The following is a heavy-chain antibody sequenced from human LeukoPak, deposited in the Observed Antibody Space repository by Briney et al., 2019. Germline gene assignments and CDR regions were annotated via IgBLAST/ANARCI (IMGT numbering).Heavy chain of an antibody. V-gene: IGHV4-39*01. CDR1: GGSISSISHY. CDR3: ARHRYFFGSGSYEVDWFDP. J-gene: IGHJ5*02. D-gene: IGHD3-10*01. Sequence: PSETLSLTCTVSGGSISSISHYWGWIRQPPGKGLEWIGSIYYSGRTNYNPSLKSRVTISADTSKNQFSLKLTSVTAADTAVYYCARHRYFFGSGSYEVDWFDPWGQGTLATASS. CDR2: IYYSGRT.